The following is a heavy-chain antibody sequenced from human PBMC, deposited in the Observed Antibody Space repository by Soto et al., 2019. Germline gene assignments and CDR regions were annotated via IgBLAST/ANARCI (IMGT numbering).Heavy chain of an antibody. Sequence: EVKLVESGGGLVQPGRSLRLSCAASGFTFDDYAMHWVRQAPGKGLEWVSGISWDSGTVDYADSVKGRFTISRDNAKNSLYLRMNSLRVEDMALYYCAKGQSSIYYGSRHYYYGMDVWGQGTTVTVSS. J-gene: IGHJ6*02. CDR2: ISWDSGTV. D-gene: IGHD3-22*01. V-gene: IGHV3-9*03. CDR3: AKGQSSIYYGSRHYYYGMDV. CDR1: GFTFDDYA.